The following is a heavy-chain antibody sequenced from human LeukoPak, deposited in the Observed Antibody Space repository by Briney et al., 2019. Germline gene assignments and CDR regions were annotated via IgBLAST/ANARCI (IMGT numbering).Heavy chain of an antibody. CDR1: GFTFSNYW. D-gene: IGHD1-26*01. CDR3: AKLREWELPDLFDY. CDR2: IKHDGSED. Sequence: GGSLRLSCAASGFTFSNYWMTWVRQAPGKGLEWVANIKHDGSEDYYLDSVKGRFTISRDNAKSSMWLQMNSLRDEDTAVYYCAKLREWELPDLFDYWGQGTLVTVSS. V-gene: IGHV3-7*01. J-gene: IGHJ4*02.